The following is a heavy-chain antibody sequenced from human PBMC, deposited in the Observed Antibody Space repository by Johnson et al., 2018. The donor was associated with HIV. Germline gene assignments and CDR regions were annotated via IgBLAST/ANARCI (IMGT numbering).Heavy chain of an antibody. V-gene: IGHV3-23*04. CDR2: VSAGGDNT. D-gene: IGHD5-12*01. CDR3: ARDESGYDEGFDAFDI. J-gene: IGHJ3*02. Sequence: VQLVESGGGLVQPGGSLRLSCAASGFTFSSYAMDWVRQTPGKGLAWVSAVSAGGDNTYYADSVKGRFTISRDNAKNTLYLQMNSLRVEDTAVYYCARDESGYDEGFDAFDIWGQGTMVTVSS. CDR1: GFTFSSYA.